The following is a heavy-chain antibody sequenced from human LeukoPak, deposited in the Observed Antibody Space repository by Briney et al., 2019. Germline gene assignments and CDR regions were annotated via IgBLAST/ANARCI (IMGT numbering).Heavy chain of an antibody. J-gene: IGHJ6*03. Sequence: ASVKVSCKASGGTFSGYAISWVRQAPGQGLEWMGGIIPIFGTANYAQKFQGRVTITTDESTSTAYMELSSLRSEDTAVYYCARGTTSYYYYMDVWGKGTTVTVSS. CDR1: GGTFSGYA. V-gene: IGHV1-69*05. CDR3: ARGTTSYYYYMDV. D-gene: IGHD1-14*01. CDR2: IIPIFGTA.